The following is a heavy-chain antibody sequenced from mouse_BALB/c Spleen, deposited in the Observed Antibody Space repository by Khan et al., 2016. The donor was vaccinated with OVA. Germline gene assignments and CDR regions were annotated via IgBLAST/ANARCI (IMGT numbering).Heavy chain of an antibody. V-gene: IGHV3-2*02. D-gene: IGHD1-1*01. CDR2: ISYSGST. CDR3: ARRNYYGYALDY. Sequence: EVKLQESGPGLVKPSQSLSLTCTVNGYSITSNYAWNWIRQFPGNKLEWMGYISYSGSTNYNPSLKSRLSITRDTSKNQFFLLLHSVTTEDSATYYCARRNYYGYALDYWGQGTSVTVSS. J-gene: IGHJ4*01. CDR1: GYSITSNYA.